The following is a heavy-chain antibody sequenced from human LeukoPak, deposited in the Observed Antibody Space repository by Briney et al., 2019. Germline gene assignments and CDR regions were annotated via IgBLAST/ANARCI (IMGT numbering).Heavy chain of an antibody. CDR1: GFTVSSNY. V-gene: IGHV3-66*01. CDR2: IYSGGST. D-gene: IGHD5-12*01. Sequence: GGSLRLSCAASGFTVSSNYINWVRQAPGKGLEWVSLIYSGGSTYYADSVQGRFTMSRDISKNTLYLQMNSLRVEDTAVYYCAKGGGYAQYYFDHWGQGTLVTVSS. CDR3: AKGGGYAQYYFDH. J-gene: IGHJ4*02.